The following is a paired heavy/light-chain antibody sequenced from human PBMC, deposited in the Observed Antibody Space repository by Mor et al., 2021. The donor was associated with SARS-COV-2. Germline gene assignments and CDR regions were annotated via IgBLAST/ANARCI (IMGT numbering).Light chain of an antibody. J-gene: IGLJ3*02. Sequence: QAGLTQPPSVSKGLRQTATLTCTGNSNNVGYQGAAWLQQHQGHPPKLLSYRNNNRPSGISERLSASRSGNTASLTITGLQPEDEADYYCSAWDNSLSVWVFGGGTKLTVL. CDR1: SNNVGYQG. CDR2: RNN. V-gene: IGLV10-54*01. CDR3: SAWDNSLSVWV.
Heavy chain of an antibody. V-gene: IGHV3-23*01. J-gene: IGHJ3*02. Sequence: DVQLLESGGGLVQPGGSLRVSCAAFTTYTVGWVRQAPGKGLEWVSAIDGRDGRIYYADSVKGRFTISRDHSKNTLYLQMNSLRVADTAMYFCAAIAVDAFDIWGQGTMVTVSS. CDR3: AAIAVDAFDI. D-gene: IGHD6-19*01. CDR1: TTYT. CDR2: IDGRDGRI.